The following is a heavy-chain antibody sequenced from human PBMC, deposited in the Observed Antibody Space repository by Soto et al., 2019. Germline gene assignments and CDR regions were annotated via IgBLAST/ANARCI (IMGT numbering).Heavy chain of an antibody. J-gene: IGHJ6*02. CDR2: ISGSGGST. CDR1: GFTFSSYA. Sequence: EVQLLESGGGLVQPGGSLRLSCAASGFTFSSYAMSWVRQAPGKGLEWVSAISGSGGSTYYADSVKGRFTISRDNSKNTLYLQMHSLRAEDTAVYYCANSIAARAARYYYYGMDVWGQGSTVTVCS. CDR3: ANSIAARAARYYYYGMDV. D-gene: IGHD6-25*01. V-gene: IGHV3-23*01.